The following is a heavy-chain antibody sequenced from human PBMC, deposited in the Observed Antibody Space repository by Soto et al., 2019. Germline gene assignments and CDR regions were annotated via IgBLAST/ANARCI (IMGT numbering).Heavy chain of an antibody. Sequence: ASVKVSCKASGYTFTSYDINWVRQATGQGLEWMGWMNPNSGNTGYAQKCQGRVTMSRNTSISTAYMELSSLRFEDTAVYYCAREGGYSYGFDYWGQGTLVTVSS. V-gene: IGHV1-8*01. D-gene: IGHD5-18*01. CDR2: MNPNSGNT. J-gene: IGHJ4*02. CDR3: AREGGYSYGFDY. CDR1: GYTFTSYD.